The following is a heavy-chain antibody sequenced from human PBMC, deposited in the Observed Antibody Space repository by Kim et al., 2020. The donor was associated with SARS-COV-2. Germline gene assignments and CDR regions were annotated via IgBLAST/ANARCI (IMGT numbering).Heavy chain of an antibody. CDR1: GYTFTGYY. V-gene: IGHV1-2*06. CDR2: INPNSGGT. CDR3: ARAGNFWSGYPTLDYYYGMDV. Sequence: ASVKVSCKASGYTFTGYYMHWVRQAPGQGLEWMGRINPNSGGTNYAQKFQGRVTMTRDTSISTAYMELTRLRSDDTAVYYCARAGNFWSGYPTLDYYYGMDVWGQGTTVTVSS. J-gene: IGHJ6*02. D-gene: IGHD3-3*01.